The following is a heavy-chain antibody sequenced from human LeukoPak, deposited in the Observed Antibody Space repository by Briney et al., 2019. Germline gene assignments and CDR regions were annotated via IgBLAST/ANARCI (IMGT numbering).Heavy chain of an antibody. D-gene: IGHD5-18*01. J-gene: IGHJ4*02. V-gene: IGHV3-23*01. CDR3: AKRGAYSPPY. CDR1: GFTFSSSA. Sequence: GGSLRLSCAASGFTFSSSAMNWVRQAPGKGLEWVSAISGSGGSTYYADSVKGRFTISRDNSKNTLFMQMNRLRAEDTAVYYCAKRGAYSPPYWGQGTLVTVSS. CDR2: ISGSGGST.